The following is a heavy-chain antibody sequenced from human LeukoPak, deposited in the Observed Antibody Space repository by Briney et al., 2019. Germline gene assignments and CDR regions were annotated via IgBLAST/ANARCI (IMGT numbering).Heavy chain of an antibody. D-gene: IGHD3-10*01. CDR1: GGTFSSYA. CDR3: ARGRDSTPTGEMDV. J-gene: IGHJ6*04. Sequence: ASVKVSCKASGGTFSSYAISWVRQAPGQGLEWMGWINPNSGGTNYAQKFQGRVTMTRDTSISTAYMELSRLRSDDTAVYYCARGRDSTPTGEMDVWGKGTTVTVSS. CDR2: INPNSGGT. V-gene: IGHV1-2*02.